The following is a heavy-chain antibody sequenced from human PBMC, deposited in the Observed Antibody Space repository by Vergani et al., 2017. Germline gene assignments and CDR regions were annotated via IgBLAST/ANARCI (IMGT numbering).Heavy chain of an antibody. V-gene: IGHV4-59*01. J-gene: IGHJ6*02. CDR1: GGSISSYY. CDR3: ARGPYGSYGMDV. CDR2: IYYSGST. D-gene: IGHD2-21*01. Sequence: QVQLQESGPGLVKPSETLSLTCTVSGGSISSYYWSWIRQPPGKGLEWIGYIYYSGSTNYNPSLKSRFTISVDTSKNQFSLKLSSVTAADTAVYYCARGPYGSYGMDVWGQGTTVTVSS.